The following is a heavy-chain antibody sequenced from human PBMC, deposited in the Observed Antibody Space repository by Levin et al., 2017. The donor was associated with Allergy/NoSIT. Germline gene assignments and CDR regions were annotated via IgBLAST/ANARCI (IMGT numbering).Heavy chain of an antibody. CDR3: ARDQLAAPPPEGYYYYYYGMDV. D-gene: IGHD6-6*01. Sequence: GESLKISCAASGFTFSSYSMNWVRQAPGKGLEWVSSISSSSSYIYYADSVKGRFTISRDNAKNSLYLQMNSLRAEDTAVYYCARDQLAAPPPEGYYYYYYGMDVWGQGTTVTVSS. V-gene: IGHV3-21*01. CDR2: ISSSSSYI. CDR1: GFTFSSYS. J-gene: IGHJ6*02.